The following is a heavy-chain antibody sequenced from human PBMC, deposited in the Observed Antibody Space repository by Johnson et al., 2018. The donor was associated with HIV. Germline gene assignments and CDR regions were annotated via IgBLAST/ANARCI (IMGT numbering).Heavy chain of an antibody. J-gene: IGHJ3*02. CDR1: GFIFSSYG. V-gene: IGHV3-30*19. CDR3: ARTTYSSPGAFDI. Sequence: QVQLVESGGGVVQPGGSLRLSCAASGFIFSSYGMHWVRQSPGKGLEWVAFISYDGSNKYYADSVKGRFTISRDNSKNTLYLQMNSLRAEDTAVYYCARTTYSSPGAFDIWGQGTMVTVSS. CDR2: ISYDGSNK. D-gene: IGHD6-19*01.